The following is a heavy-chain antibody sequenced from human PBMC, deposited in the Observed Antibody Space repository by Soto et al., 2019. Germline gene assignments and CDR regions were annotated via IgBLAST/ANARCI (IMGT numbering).Heavy chain of an antibody. Sequence: PGGSLRLSCAASKFIFTNYGMHWFRQAPGKGLEWVAVISSDGSHKSYVDSVKGRFTISRDNSGDTVSLQMNSLRVEDTAMYYCAKDERGGYSDGSIPTSPDYWGPGTLVTVSS. CDR3: AKDERGGYSDGSIPTSPDY. V-gene: IGHV3-30*18. D-gene: IGHD5-18*01. CDR2: ISSDGSHK. J-gene: IGHJ4*02. CDR1: KFIFTNYG.